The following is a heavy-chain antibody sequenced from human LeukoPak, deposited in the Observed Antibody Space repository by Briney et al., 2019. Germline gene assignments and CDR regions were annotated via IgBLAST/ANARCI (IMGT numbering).Heavy chain of an antibody. CDR1: GGSISSSSYY. V-gene: IGHV4-39*07. CDR2: IYYSGST. Sequence: SETLSLTCTVSGGSISSSSYYWGWIRQPPGKGLEWIGSIYYSGSTYYNPSLKSRVTISVDTSKNQFSLKLNSVTAADTAVYYCARDLDTSGWIDFDNWGQGTLVTVSS. D-gene: IGHD6-25*01. J-gene: IGHJ4*02. CDR3: ARDLDTSGWIDFDN.